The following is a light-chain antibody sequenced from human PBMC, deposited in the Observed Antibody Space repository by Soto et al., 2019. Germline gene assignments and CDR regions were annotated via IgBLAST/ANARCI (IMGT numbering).Light chain of an antibody. V-gene: IGKV1-27*01. CDR3: QKYKSAQLN. Sequence: DIQMTQSPSSLSASVGDRVTITCRASQGISDFLAWYQQRPGKVPKLLISSASALQSGVPSRFSGTGSGTHFTLTISSLQPEDVETYYCQKYKSAQLNFGGGTKVDI. J-gene: IGKJ4*01. CDR1: QGISDF. CDR2: SAS.